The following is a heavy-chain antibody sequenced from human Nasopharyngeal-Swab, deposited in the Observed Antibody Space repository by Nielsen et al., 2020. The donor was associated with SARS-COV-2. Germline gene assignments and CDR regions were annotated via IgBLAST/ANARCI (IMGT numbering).Heavy chain of an antibody. CDR3: ARDLGGYYGD. J-gene: IGHJ4*02. CDR2: INDGGYAS. V-gene: IGHV3-23*01. Sequence: GESLKISCVASGFSFSGSAMSWVRQAPGKGLEWVAAINDGGYASFYANSVRGRFTISRDNSKNTLYLQMNSLRAEDTAVYYCARDLGGYYGDWGQGTLVTVSS. D-gene: IGHD3-22*01. CDR1: GFSFSGSA.